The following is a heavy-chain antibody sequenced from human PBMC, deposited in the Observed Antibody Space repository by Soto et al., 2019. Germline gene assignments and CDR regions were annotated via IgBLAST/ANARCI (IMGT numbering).Heavy chain of an antibody. CDR2: VSGRGDNK. V-gene: IGHV3-23*01. D-gene: IGHD3-3*01. Sequence: GGSLRLSCAASGFAFSTYAIGWVRQAPGKGLQWVSSVSGRGDNKYYADSVKGRFTISRDNSKNTLFLQMNSLRAEDTAVYYCAKVHDNFWSGYDYWGQGTLVTVSS. CDR1: GFAFSTYA. CDR3: AKVHDNFWSGYDY. J-gene: IGHJ4*02.